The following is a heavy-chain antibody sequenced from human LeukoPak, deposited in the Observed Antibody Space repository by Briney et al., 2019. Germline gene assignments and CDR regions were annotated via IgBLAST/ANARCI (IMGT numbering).Heavy chain of an antibody. CDR2: INPNTGGT. CDR3: ARERDGDYARGIDY. CDR1: GYTFTGYY. V-gene: IGHV1-2*06. D-gene: IGHD4-17*01. J-gene: IGHJ4*02. Sequence: ASVKVSCKASGYTFTGYYMHWVRQAPGQGLEWMGRINPNTGGTNYVQKLQGRVTVTRDTSISTAYMELSSLRSDDTAVYYCARERDGDYARGIDYWGQGTLVTVSS.